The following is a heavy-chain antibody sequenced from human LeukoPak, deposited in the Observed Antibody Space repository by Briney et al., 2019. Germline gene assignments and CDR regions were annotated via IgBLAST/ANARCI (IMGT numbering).Heavy chain of an antibody. V-gene: IGHV4-39*07. CDR3: ARVGTGYDSSGGNDY. D-gene: IGHD3-22*01. Sequence: SETLSLTCTVSGGSISSDSYYWGWIRQPPGKGLEWIGSIYYSGSTNYNPSLKSRVTISVDTSKNQFSLKLSSVTAADTAVYYCARVGTGYDSSGGNDYWGQGTLVTVSS. J-gene: IGHJ4*02. CDR1: GGSISSDSYY. CDR2: IYYSGST.